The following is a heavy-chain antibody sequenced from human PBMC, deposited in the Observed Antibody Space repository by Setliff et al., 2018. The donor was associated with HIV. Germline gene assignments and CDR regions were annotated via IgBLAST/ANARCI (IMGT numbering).Heavy chain of an antibody. V-gene: IGHV4-61*09. D-gene: IGHD6-13*01. CDR3: ARVDSSRGLHAFDI. CDR1: GGSISSGSHY. CDR2: IYNSGST. Sequence: SETLSLTCTVSGGSISSGSHYWSLIRQPAGKGLEWIGHIYNSGSTNSNPSLKSRVTISVDTSKNQFSLKLSSVTAADTAVYYCARVDSSRGLHAFDIWGQGTMVTVSS. J-gene: IGHJ3*02.